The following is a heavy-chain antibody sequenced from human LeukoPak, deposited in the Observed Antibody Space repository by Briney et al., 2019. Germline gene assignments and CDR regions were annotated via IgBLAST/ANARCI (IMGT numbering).Heavy chain of an antibody. J-gene: IGHJ4*02. Sequence: SETLSLTCAVYGGSFSGYYWSWIRQPPGKGLEWIGDINHSGSTNYNPSLKSRVTISVDTSKNQFSLKLSSVTAADTAVYYCAREAGAYGDYVGLYYFDYWGQGTLVTVSS. CDR1: GGSFSGYY. V-gene: IGHV4-34*01. D-gene: IGHD4-17*01. CDR2: INHSGST. CDR3: AREAGAYGDYVGLYYFDY.